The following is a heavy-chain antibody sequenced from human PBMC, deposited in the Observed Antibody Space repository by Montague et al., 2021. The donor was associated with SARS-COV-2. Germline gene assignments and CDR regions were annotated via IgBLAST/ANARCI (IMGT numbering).Heavy chain of an antibody. CDR1: GGSMSSYH. D-gene: IGHD4-17*01. V-gene: IGHV4-59*01. CDR2: VSYRGST. Sequence: SETLSLACSVSGGSMSSYHWVWIRQPPGKGLEWIGYVSYRGSTNYNLSLKSRVTISLDTSKNRFSLRVTSVTAADTAVYYCARENTVTTFGGPYYIDSWGQGTLVTVSS. J-gene: IGHJ4*02. CDR3: ARENTVTTFGGPYYIDS.